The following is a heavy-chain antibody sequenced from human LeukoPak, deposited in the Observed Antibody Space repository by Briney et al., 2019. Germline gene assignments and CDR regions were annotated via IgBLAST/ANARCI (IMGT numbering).Heavy chain of an antibody. CDR1: GYTFTGYY. CDR3: ARDQYSSGWHNTYFDY. V-gene: IGHV1-2*02. D-gene: IGHD6-19*01. Sequence: GASVKVSCTASGYTFTGYYMHWVRQAPGQGLEWMGWINPNSGGTNYAQKFQGRVTMTRDTSISTAYMELSRLRSDDTAVYYCARDQYSSGWHNTYFDYWGQGTLVTVSS. CDR2: INPNSGGT. J-gene: IGHJ4*02.